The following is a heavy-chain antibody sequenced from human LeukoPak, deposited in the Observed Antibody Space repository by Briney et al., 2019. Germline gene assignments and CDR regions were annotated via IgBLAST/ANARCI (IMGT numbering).Heavy chain of an antibody. CDR3: TRGPGDYSRYDAFDI. CDR2: ISSSSSYT. J-gene: IGHJ3*02. V-gene: IGHV3-11*06. CDR1: GFTFSDYY. D-gene: IGHD6-13*01. Sequence: PGGSLRLSCAASGFTFSDYYMSWIRQAPGKGLEWVSYISSSSSYTNYADSVKGRFTISRDNAKNSLYLQMNSLRAEDTAVYYCTRGPGDYSRYDAFDIWGQGTMVTVSS.